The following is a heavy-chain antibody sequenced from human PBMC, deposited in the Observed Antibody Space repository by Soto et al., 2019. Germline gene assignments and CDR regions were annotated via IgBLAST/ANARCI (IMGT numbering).Heavy chain of an antibody. CDR1: GGSISSSNW. V-gene: IGHV4-4*02. CDR2: IYHSGST. J-gene: IGHJ4*02. D-gene: IGHD5-12*01. CDR3: ARDQGGVSSGYDYVHYFDY. Sequence: SETLSLTCAVSGGSISSSNWGSWVRQPPGKGLEWIGEIYHSGSTNYNPSLKSRVTISVDKSKNQFSLKLSSVTAADTAVYYCARDQGGVSSGYDYVHYFDYWGQGTLVTVSS.